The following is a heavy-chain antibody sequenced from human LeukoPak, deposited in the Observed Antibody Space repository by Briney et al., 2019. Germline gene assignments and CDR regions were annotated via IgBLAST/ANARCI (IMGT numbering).Heavy chain of an antibody. V-gene: IGHV1-2*02. CDR3: ASVYYDSSGYYNFDY. J-gene: IGHJ4*02. CDR2: INPNSGGT. D-gene: IGHD3-22*01. CDR1: GYTFTGYY. Sequence: ASVKVSCKASGYTFTGYYMHWVRQAPGQGLEWMGWINPNSGGTNYAQKFQGRVTMTRDTSISTAYMELSRLRSDDTAVYYCASVYYDSSGYYNFDYWGQGTLVTVSS.